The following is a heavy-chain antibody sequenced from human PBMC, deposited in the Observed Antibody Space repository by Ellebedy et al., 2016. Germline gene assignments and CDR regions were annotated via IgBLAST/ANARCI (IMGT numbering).Heavy chain of an antibody. J-gene: IGHJ4*02. CDR2: IYYSGST. CDR3: ARGDMYSSGWYYFDY. D-gene: IGHD6-19*01. CDR1: GGSISSGDYY. V-gene: IGHV4-31*03. Sequence: SETLSLTCTVSGGSISSGDYYWSWIRQHPGKGLEWIGYIYYSGSTYYNPSLKSRVTISVDTSKNQFSLKLSSVTAADTAVYYCARGDMYSSGWYYFDYWGQGTLVTVSS.